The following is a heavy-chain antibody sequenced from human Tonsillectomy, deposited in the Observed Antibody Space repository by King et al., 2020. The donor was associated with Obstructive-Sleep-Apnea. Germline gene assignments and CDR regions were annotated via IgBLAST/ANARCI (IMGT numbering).Heavy chain of an antibody. V-gene: IGHV1-69*01. CDR1: GGTFTSYT. J-gene: IGHJ4*02. CDR2: IISIFGTA. Sequence: VQLVESGAEVKKPGSSVNVSCKASGGTFTSYTINWVRQAPGQGLECMGGIISIFGTANYAQRFQGRGTITADECTSTAYMELYSLRYEDTAVYYCACTYYEGNSGRRDYWGQGTLVTVSS. CDR3: ACTYYEGNSGRRDY. D-gene: IGHD4-23*01.